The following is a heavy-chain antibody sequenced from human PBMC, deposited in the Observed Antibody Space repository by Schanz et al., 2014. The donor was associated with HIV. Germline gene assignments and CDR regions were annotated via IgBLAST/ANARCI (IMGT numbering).Heavy chain of an antibody. CDR1: GYTFSDYY. J-gene: IGHJ4*02. D-gene: IGHD2-21*02. V-gene: IGHV1-69*01. CDR3: ARSRYGDHPYYFDL. CDR2: INPVFGTA. Sequence: QVQLVQSGAEVREPGASVKVSCKASGYTFSDYYIHWVRQAPGQGLEWMGWINPVFGTANYAQKFQGRVTINADQSTTTVYMYLSSLRSDDTAVYYCARSRYGDHPYYFDLWGQGTPVAVS.